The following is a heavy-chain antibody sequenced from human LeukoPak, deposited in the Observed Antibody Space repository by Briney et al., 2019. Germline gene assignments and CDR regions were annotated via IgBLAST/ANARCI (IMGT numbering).Heavy chain of an antibody. Sequence: GESLKISCKGSGYSFTSYWIGWVRQMPGKGLEWMGIIYPGDSDTRYSPSFQAQVTISADKSISTAYLQWSSLKASDTAMYYCARLVNYYVYYMDVWGKGTTVTVSS. CDR1: GYSFTSYW. V-gene: IGHV5-51*01. D-gene: IGHD2-21*01. CDR3: ARLVNYYVYYMDV. J-gene: IGHJ6*03. CDR2: IYPGDSDT.